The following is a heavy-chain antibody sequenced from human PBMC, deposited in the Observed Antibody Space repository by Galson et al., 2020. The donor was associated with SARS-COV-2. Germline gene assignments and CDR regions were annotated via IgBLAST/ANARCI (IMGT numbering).Heavy chain of an antibody. CDR3: AKVLGCCTNGVCVSTPYGSVSYYYYYYGMDV. CDR2: ISGSGGST. V-gene: IGHV3-23*01. D-gene: IGHD2-8*01. Sequence: GESLKISCAASGFTFSSYAISWVRQAPGKGLEWVSAISGSGGSTYYADSVKGRFTISRDNSKNTLYLQMNSLRAEDTAVYYCAKVLGCCTNGVCVSTPYGSVSYYYYYYGMDVWGQGTTVTVSS. CDR1: GFTFSSYA. J-gene: IGHJ6*02.